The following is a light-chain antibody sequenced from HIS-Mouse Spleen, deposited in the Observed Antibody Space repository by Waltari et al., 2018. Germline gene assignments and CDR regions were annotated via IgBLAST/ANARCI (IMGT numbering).Light chain of an antibody. CDR2: AAS. J-gene: IGKJ4*01. Sequence: AIWMTQSPSLLSASTGDRVTISCRTSQGISSYLAWYQQRPGKAPGLLIYAASTLQSGVPSRFSGSESGTDFTLTISCLQSEDFATSYCQQYYSFPRTFGGGTKVEIK. V-gene: IGKV1D-8*02. CDR1: QGISSY. CDR3: QQYYSFPRT.